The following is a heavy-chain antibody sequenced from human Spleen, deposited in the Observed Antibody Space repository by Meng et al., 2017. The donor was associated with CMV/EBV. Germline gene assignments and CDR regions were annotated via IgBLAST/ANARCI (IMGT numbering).Heavy chain of an antibody. D-gene: IGHD6-19*01. CDR3: ARDFASGWGVHNWFDP. CDR2: IHYSGGT. V-gene: IGHV4-30-4*01. Sequence: GGSISTSNWWRWVRQPPGKGLEWIGYIHYSGGTFSNPSLKSRVTISLDTSKNQLSLKVNSVTAADTAVYYCARDFASGWGVHNWFDPWGQGTLVTVSS. CDR1: GGSISTSNW. J-gene: IGHJ5*02.